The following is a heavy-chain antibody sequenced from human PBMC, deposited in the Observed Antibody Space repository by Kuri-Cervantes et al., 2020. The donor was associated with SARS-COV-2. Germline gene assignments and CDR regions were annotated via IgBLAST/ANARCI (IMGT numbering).Heavy chain of an antibody. Sequence: SETLSLTCTVSGGSISSSSYYWAWIRQPPGKGPEWIGSVYYDGSTYYTPSLKSRVTISVDTSKTQFSLKVSSVTAADTAVYYCARDVVHTYGWRAFDYWGQGSLVTVSS. CDR2: VYYDGST. CDR1: GGSISSSSYY. D-gene: IGHD5-18*01. V-gene: IGHV4-39*02. CDR3: ARDVVHTYGWRAFDY. J-gene: IGHJ4*02.